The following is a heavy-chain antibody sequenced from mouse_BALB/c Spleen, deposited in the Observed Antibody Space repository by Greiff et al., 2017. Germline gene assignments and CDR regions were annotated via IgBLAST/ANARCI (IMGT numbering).Heavy chain of an antibody. CDR1: GFSFTSYG. J-gene: IGHJ4*01. CDR3: ARTYGNYLYAMDY. D-gene: IGHD2-1*01. V-gene: IGHV2-2*02. CDR2: IWSGGST. Sequence: VQLVESGPGLVQPSQSLSITCTVSGFSFTSYGVYWVRQSPGKGLEWMAAIWSGGSTDYNAAYISRMSISKDNSKSQVFFKMNSLQANDTAIYYCARTYGNYLYAMDYWGQGTSVTVSS.